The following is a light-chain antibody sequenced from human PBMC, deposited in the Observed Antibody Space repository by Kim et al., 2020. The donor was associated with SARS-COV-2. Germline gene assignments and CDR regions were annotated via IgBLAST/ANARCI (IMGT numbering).Light chain of an antibody. V-gene: IGLV3-1*01. CDR2: QDN. CDR1: ELGDKY. J-gene: IGLJ3*02. Sequence: SYELTQPPSVSVSPGQTASITCSGDELGDKYVCWYQQKPGQSPVSVIYQDNKWPSGIPERFSGSNSGNTATLTISGTQALDEADYYCQAWDSSTSSWVFGGGTKLTVL. CDR3: QAWDSSTSSWV.